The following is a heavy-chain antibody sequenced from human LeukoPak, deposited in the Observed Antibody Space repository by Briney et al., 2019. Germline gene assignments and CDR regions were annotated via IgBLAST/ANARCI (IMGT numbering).Heavy chain of an antibody. D-gene: IGHD1-26*01. Sequence: GGSLRLSCVASGFTFSNYVLNWVRQAPGEGLEFLAGIRGDSLDIEYGDSATGRFTISRDTSKTTLYLQMSSMRVEDTAVYYCAKKVAGRYPFDDWGQGTLVTVSS. CDR2: IRGDSLDI. J-gene: IGHJ4*02. CDR3: AKKVAGRYPFDD. V-gene: IGHV3-23*01. CDR1: GFTFSNYV.